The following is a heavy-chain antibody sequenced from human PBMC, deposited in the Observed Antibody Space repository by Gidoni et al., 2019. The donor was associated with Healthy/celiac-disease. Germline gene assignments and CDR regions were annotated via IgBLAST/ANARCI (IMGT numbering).Heavy chain of an antibody. D-gene: IGHD3-3*01. V-gene: IGHV1-69*04. Sequence: QVQLVQSGAEVKKPGSSVKVSCKASGGTFSSYAISWVRQAPGQGLEWMGRIIPILGIANYAQKFQGRVTITADKSTSTAYMELSSLRSEDTAVYYCARDIDQSGYLDYWGQGTLVTVSS. CDR3: ARDIDQSGYLDY. CDR2: IIPILGIA. J-gene: IGHJ4*02. CDR1: GGTFSSYA.